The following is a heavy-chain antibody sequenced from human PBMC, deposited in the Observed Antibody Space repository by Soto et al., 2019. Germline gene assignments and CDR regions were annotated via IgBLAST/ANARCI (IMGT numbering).Heavy chain of an antibody. CDR3: TKSITTCGFYSDY. D-gene: IGHD5-12*01. CDR2: ISNDGSDE. Sequence: QVQLVESGGGVVQPGGSLRLSCAASEFIFTAYGMHWVRQAPGKGLEWVAIISNDGSDEAYADSVKGRFTISRDNSKNTLYLQMHNLRDEETALYYCTKSITTCGFYSDYWGQGTLVTVSS. J-gene: IGHJ4*02. CDR1: EFIFTAYG. V-gene: IGHV3-30*18.